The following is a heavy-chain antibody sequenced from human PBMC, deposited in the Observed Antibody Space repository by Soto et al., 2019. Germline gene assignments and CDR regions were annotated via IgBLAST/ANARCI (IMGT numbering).Heavy chain of an antibody. V-gene: IGHV4-59*08. CDR1: GDSISRYY. Sequence: SETLSLTCTVSGDSISRYYWSWIRQPPGKELEWIGYMYHSGSANYNPSIKSRVTMAVDTSKNQFSLNLNSVTAADTAVYYCARHLIVGSATSKFYYGMDVWGQGTTVTVSS. CDR2: MYHSGSA. D-gene: IGHD1-26*01. J-gene: IGHJ6*02. CDR3: ARHLIVGSATSKFYYGMDV.